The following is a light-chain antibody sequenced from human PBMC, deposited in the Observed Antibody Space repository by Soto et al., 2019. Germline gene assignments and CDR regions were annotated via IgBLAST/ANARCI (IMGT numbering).Light chain of an antibody. Sequence: QSVLTQPPSLSAAPGQEVTISCSGSGSNVGYNSVSWYQQLPGTAPKLLIYDNYKRPSGIPARFSGSKSGTSASLGITGLQTGDEADYYCGAWDDRLTAYVFRSGTKVTVL. CDR2: DNY. CDR3: GAWDDRLTAYV. V-gene: IGLV1-51*01. CDR1: GSNVGYNS. J-gene: IGLJ1*01.